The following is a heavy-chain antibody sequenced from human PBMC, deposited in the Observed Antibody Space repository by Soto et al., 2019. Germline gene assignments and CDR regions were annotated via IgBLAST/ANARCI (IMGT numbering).Heavy chain of an antibody. V-gene: IGHV4-39*07. J-gene: IGHJ5*02. Sequence: PSDTLALTSSFSGGSLSSRPFYWGLIRQPPGKGLEWLGSINYSGSTYYNPSLKSRLTISIDTSKNQFSLELTSVTAADTAVYYCARDSSSGPWGQGTLVTVSS. CDR2: INYSGST. CDR3: ARDSSSGP. CDR1: GGSLSSRPFY. D-gene: IGHD3-22*01.